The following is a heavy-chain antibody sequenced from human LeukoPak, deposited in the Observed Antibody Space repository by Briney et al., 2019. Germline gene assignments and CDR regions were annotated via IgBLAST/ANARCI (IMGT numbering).Heavy chain of an antibody. D-gene: IGHD3-10*01. CDR2: INHSGST. CDR3: ARARVWFGEFDY. V-gene: IGHV4-34*01. J-gene: IGHJ4*02. Sequence: SETLSLTCAVYGGSFSGYYWSWIRQPPGKGLEWIGEINHSGSTNYNPSLKSRVTISVDTSKNQLSLKLSSVTAADTAVYYCARARVWFGEFDYWGQGTLVTVSS. CDR1: GGSFSGYY.